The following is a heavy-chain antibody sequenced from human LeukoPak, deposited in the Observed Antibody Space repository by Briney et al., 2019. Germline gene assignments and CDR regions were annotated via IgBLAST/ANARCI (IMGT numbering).Heavy chain of an antibody. Sequence: ASVKVSCKASGYTFTSYGISWVRQAPGQGLEWMGWISAYNGNTNYAQKLQGRVTMTTDTSTSTAYMELWSLRSDDTAVYYCARDRDCSSTSCYLDLYYGMDVWGQGTTVTVSS. D-gene: IGHD2-2*01. CDR1: GYTFTSYG. J-gene: IGHJ6*02. CDR2: ISAYNGNT. V-gene: IGHV1-18*01. CDR3: ARDRDCSSTSCYLDLYYGMDV.